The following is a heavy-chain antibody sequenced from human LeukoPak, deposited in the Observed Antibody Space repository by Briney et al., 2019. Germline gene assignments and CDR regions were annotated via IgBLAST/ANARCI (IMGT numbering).Heavy chain of an antibody. CDR1: GFTFSSYA. V-gene: IGHV3-23*01. J-gene: IGHJ4*02. CDR3: AREEYDYVWGSYRYMGFPDY. CDR2: VSGNGGNT. D-gene: IGHD3-16*02. Sequence: GGSLRLSCAASGFTFSSYAMSWVRQAPGKGLEWVSAVSGNGGNTYYADSVKGRFTISRDNSKDTLYLQMNSLRAEDTAVYYCAREEYDYVWGSYRYMGFPDYWGQGTLVTVSS.